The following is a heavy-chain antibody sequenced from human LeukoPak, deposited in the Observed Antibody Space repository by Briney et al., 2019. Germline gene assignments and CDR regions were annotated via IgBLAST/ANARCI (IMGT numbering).Heavy chain of an antibody. V-gene: IGHV1-2*02. D-gene: IGHD3-3*01. Sequence: ASAKVSCKASGYTFTGYYMHWVRQAPRQGLEWMGWINPNSGGTNYAQKFQGRVTMTRDTSISTAYMELSRLRSDDTAVYYCARGPRGSGYYYFDYWGQGTLVTVSS. CDR1: GYTFTGYY. CDR3: ARGPRGSGYYYFDY. CDR2: INPNSGGT. J-gene: IGHJ4*02.